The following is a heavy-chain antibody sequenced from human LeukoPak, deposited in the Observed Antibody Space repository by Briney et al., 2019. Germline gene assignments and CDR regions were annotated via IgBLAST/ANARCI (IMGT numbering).Heavy chain of an antibody. CDR1: GGSISSICYY. J-gene: IGHJ4*02. CDR2: IYYSGST. V-gene: IGHV4-39*07. D-gene: IGHD3-10*01. Sequence: PSETLSLTCTVSGGSISSICYYWGWIRQPPGKGLEWIGTIYYSGSTYYNPSLKSRVTISVDTSKNQFSLKLSSVTAADTAMYYCVRLTMVRGNDYWGQGTLVTVSS. CDR3: VRLTMVRGNDY.